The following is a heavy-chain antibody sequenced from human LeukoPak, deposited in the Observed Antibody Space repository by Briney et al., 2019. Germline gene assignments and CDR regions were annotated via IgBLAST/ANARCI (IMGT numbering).Heavy chain of an antibody. CDR2: IIPIFGIA. J-gene: IGHJ3*02. CDR3: ARGRDPGDHRGFSSVFDI. CDR1: GGTFSSYA. D-gene: IGHD7-27*01. V-gene: IGHV1-69*15. Sequence: SVKVSCKASGGTFSSYAISWVRQAPGQGLEWMGRIIPIFGIANYAQKFQGRVTITADESTSTAYMELSSLRSEDTAVYYCARGRDPGDHRGFSSVFDIWGQGTMVTVSS.